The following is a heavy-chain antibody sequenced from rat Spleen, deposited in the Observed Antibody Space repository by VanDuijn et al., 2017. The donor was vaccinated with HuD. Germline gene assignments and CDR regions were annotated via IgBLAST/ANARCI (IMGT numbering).Heavy chain of an antibody. CDR3: ASGIHDY. J-gene: IGHJ2*01. CDR1: GFSLTRYN. D-gene: IGHD1-4*01. V-gene: IGHV2-30*01. CDR2: IWTGGNT. Sequence: QVQLKESGPGLVQPSQTLSLTCTVSGFSLTRYNVHWVRQSTGKGLEWLGLIWTGGNTGYNSALKSRLTFSRDTSKSQVFLKINSLQTEDIAVYFCASGIHDYWGQGVMVTVSS.